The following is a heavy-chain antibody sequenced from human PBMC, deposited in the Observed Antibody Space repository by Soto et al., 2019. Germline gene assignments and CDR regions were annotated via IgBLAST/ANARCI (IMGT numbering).Heavy chain of an antibody. CDR1: GGTFSNYV. CDR3: ARYWTAGTFYGAFDV. D-gene: IGHD2-8*02. Sequence: QVQLVQSGAEVKKPGSSVKVSCEASGGTFSNYVISWLRQAPGQGPEWMGGISPIYDAANYARKFRGRVTITADKSTNTADMELISLKSEDTAIYYCARYWTAGTFYGAFDVWGQGTMVIVSP. V-gene: IGHV1-69*06. J-gene: IGHJ3*01. CDR2: ISPIYDAA.